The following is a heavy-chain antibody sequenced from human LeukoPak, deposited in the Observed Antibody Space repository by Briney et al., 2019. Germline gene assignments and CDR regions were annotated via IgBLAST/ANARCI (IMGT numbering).Heavy chain of an antibody. CDR1: GFTFSNAW. CDR2: ISGSGSSI. Sequence: PGGSLRLSCAASGFTFSNAWMSWVRQAPGKGLEWVSYISGSGSSIYYADSVKGRFTISRDNAKSSLYLQMNSLRAEDTAVYYCARDVGWGLDYWGQGTLVTVSS. V-gene: IGHV3-11*04. D-gene: IGHD1-26*01. J-gene: IGHJ4*02. CDR3: ARDVGWGLDY.